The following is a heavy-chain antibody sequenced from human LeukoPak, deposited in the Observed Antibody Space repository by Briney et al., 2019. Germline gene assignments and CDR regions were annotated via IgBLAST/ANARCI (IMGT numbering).Heavy chain of an antibody. CDR3: AKDGSGYYSFDY. J-gene: IGHJ4*02. D-gene: IGHD3-3*01. CDR2: ISWNSGSI. CDR1: GFTFDDYA. V-gene: IGHV3-9*01. Sequence: GRSLRLSCAASGFTFDDYAMRWVRQAPGKGLEWVSGISWNSGSIGYADSVKGRFTISRDNAKNSLYLQMNSLRAEDTALYYCAKDGSGYYSFDYWGQGTLVTVSS.